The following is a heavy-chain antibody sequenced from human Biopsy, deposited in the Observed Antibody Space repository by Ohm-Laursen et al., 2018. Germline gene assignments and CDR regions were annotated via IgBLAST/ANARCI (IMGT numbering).Heavy chain of an antibody. CDR1: GGSIKSYY. Sequence: GTLSLTWTVPGGSIKSYYWNWIRQSPGKGLEWIGFIYYTGHTNYNPSLKSRATISVDTSKNQFSLKVISVTAADTAVYYCARLTGDPSYWGQGILVTVSS. CDR3: ARLTGDPSY. CDR2: IYYTGHT. V-gene: IGHV4-59*01. D-gene: IGHD7-27*01. J-gene: IGHJ4*02.